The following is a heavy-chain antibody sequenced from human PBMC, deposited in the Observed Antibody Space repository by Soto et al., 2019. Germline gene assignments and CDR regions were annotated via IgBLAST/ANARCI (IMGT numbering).Heavy chain of an antibody. Sequence: PGGSLRLSCAASGFTFSSYSMHWVRQAPGKGLEWVSSIGTRSDIYYADSVKGRFTISRDNAKNSLSLQMNSLRAEDTAVYYCARAEVDYWGPGTLVTVSS. CDR1: GFTFSSYS. J-gene: IGHJ4*02. CDR2: IGTRSDI. CDR3: ARAEVDY. V-gene: IGHV3-21*01.